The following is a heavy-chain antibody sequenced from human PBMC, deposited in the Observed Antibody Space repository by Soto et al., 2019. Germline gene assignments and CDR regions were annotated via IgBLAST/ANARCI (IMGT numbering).Heavy chain of an antibody. CDR2: ISAYNGNT. CDR3: ARCGAYNWNDGFDY. J-gene: IGHJ4*02. D-gene: IGHD1-1*01. V-gene: IGHV1-18*01. CDR1: GYTFTSYG. Sequence: ASVKVSCKASGYTFTSYGISWVRQAPGRGLEWMGWISAYNGNTNYAQKLQGRVTMTTDTSTSTACMELRSLRSDDTAVYYCARCGAYNWNDGFDYWGQGTLVTVSS.